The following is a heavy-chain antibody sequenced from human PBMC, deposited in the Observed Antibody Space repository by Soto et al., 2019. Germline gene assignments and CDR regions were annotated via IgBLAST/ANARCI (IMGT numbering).Heavy chain of an antibody. D-gene: IGHD2-2*01. CDR2: INHSGST. CDR3: ARTEGYCSSTSCYPLYYYYDYMDV. CDR1: GVSFSGYY. Sequence: SATLSLTCAFYGVSFSGYYWSWIRQPPGKGLEWIGEINHSGSTNYNPSLKSRVTISVDTSKNQFSLKLSSVTAADTAVYYCARTEGYCSSTSCYPLYYYYDYMDVLGKGTTVT. J-gene: IGHJ6*03. V-gene: IGHV4-34*01.